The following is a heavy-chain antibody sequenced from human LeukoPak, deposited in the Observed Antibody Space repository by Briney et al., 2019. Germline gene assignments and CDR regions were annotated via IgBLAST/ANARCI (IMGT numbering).Heavy chain of an antibody. Sequence: SETLSLTCSVSGYSISSGYYWGWIRQPPGKGLEWIGSMYYSVTTYYNPSLQSRVTISGDTSKNQFSLRLTSVTAADTAVYYCVTLDTTMFSFFDPWGQGTLVTVSS. CDR2: MYYSVTT. J-gene: IGHJ5*02. CDR3: VTLDTTMFSFFDP. D-gene: IGHD5-18*01. CDR1: GYSISSGYY. V-gene: IGHV4-38-2*02.